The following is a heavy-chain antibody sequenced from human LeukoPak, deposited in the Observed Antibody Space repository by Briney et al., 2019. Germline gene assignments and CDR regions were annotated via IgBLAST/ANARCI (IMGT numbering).Heavy chain of an antibody. Sequence: ASVKVSCKASGYTFTSYGISWVRQAPGQGLEWMGWISAYNGNTNYAQKLQGRVTMTTDTSTSTAYMELRSLRSDDTAVYYCATGLVVPAAITYYYYMDVWGKGTTVTVSS. D-gene: IGHD2-2*01. V-gene: IGHV1-18*01. CDR2: ISAYNGNT. CDR3: ATGLVVPAAITYYYYMDV. J-gene: IGHJ6*03. CDR1: GYTFTSYG.